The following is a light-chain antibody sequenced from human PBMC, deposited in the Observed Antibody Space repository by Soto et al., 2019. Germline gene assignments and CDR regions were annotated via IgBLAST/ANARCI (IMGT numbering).Light chain of an antibody. J-gene: IGLJ2*01. CDR1: SSGSKS. Sequence: SYELTQPPSVSVAPGKTATITCGGNSSGSKSVHWYQQMPGQAPVLVISYDSDRPSGIPERFSGSNSGNTATLTISRVEPGDEADQYWQVLETSSGHQAIFGAGTKLTVL. CDR2: YDS. V-gene: IGLV3-21*01. CDR3: QVLETSSGHQAI.